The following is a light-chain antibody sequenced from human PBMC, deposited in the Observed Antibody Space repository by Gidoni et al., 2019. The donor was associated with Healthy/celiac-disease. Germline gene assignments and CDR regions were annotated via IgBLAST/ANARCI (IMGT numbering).Light chain of an antibody. J-gene: IGKJ5*01. CDR1: QSFSSY. CDR2: VAS. V-gene: IGKV3-11*01. Sequence: DIVLTQSPATLSLSPGERATISCSASQSFSSYLAWYQQKPGQAHRLLIHVASTSATGIPARFSGSGSGTGFTLTISSIEPEAVAVSYCQRRRYWPSNITFGQGTRLEIK. CDR3: QRRRYWPSNIT.